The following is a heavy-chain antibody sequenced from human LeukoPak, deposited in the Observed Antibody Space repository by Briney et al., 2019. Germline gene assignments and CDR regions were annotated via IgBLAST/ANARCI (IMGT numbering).Heavy chain of an antibody. D-gene: IGHD2-2*03. CDR1: GFTFSSYT. Sequence: GGSLRLSCTASGFTFSSYTMSWVRQAPGKGLKWVSTINTGGGNTYYADSVQGRFTVSRDDSKNTLYLQMNSLRAEGTAVYYCAKDGGLWISAHWGDSWGRGTLVTVSS. V-gene: IGHV3-23*01. J-gene: IGHJ4*02. CDR2: INTGGGNT. CDR3: AKDGGLWISAHWGDS.